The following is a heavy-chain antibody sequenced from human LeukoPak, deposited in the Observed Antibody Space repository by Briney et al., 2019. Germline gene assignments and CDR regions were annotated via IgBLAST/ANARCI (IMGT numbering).Heavy chain of an antibody. CDR2: INHSGST. V-gene: IGHV4-34*01. CDR3: AREGVERSYGMDV. Sequence: SETLSLTCAVYGGSFSGYYWSWIRQPPGKGLEWIGEINHSGSTNYNPSLKSRVTISVDTSKKQFSLKLSSVTAADTAVYYCAREGVERSYGMDVWGQGTAVTVSS. CDR1: GGSFSGYY. D-gene: IGHD3-10*01. J-gene: IGHJ6*02.